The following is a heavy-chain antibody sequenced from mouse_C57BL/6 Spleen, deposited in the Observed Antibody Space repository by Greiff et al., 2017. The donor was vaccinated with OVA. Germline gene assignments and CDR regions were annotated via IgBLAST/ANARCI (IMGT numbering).Heavy chain of an antibody. Sequence: EVKLVESGPGLVKPSQSLSLTCSVTGYSITSGYYWNWIRQFPGNKLEWMGYISYDGSNNYNPSLKNRISITRDTSKNQFFLKLNSVTTEDTATYYCARPSPLYWYFDVWGTGTTVTVSS. J-gene: IGHJ1*03. CDR2: ISYDGSN. CDR1: GYSITSGYY. CDR3: ARPSPLYWYFDV. V-gene: IGHV3-6*01.